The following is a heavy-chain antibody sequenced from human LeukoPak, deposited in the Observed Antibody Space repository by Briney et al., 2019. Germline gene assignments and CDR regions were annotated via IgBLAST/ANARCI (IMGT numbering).Heavy chain of an antibody. CDR1: GGSTDDYG. Sequence: GGSLRLSCAASGGSTDDYGMSWVRQAPGKGLEWVSGINWDRTNTYYAESVKGRFTISRDSAEKSLYLQMNSPRDDDTAFYYCVKDLSSNWYSFDYWGQGTLVTVSS. D-gene: IGHD6-13*01. CDR2: INWDRTNT. CDR3: VKDLSSNWYSFDY. J-gene: IGHJ4*02. V-gene: IGHV3-20*04.